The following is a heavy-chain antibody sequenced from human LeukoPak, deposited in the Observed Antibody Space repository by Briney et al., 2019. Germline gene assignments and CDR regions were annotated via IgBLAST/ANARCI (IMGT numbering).Heavy chain of an antibody. CDR3: ATGNASYYYMDV. Sequence: PGGSLRLSCAASGFTFSSYGMHWVRQAPGKGLEWVAVISYDGSNKYYADSVKGRFTISRDNSKNTLYLQMNSLRAEDTAVYFCATGNASYYYMDVWGKGTTVIVSS. D-gene: IGHD2-2*01. CDR1: GFTFSSYG. V-gene: IGHV3-30*03. J-gene: IGHJ6*03. CDR2: ISYDGSNK.